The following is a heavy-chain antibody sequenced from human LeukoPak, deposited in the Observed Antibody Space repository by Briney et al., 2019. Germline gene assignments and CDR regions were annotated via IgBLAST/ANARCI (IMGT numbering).Heavy chain of an antibody. CDR2: IYYSGST. CDR3: ARGGSIWFGEPTTLGMDV. V-gene: IGHV4-59*01. J-gene: IGHJ6*02. Sequence: PSETLSLTCTVSGGSISSYYWSWIRQPPGKGLEWIGYIYYSGSTNYNPSLKSRVTISVDTSKNQFSLKLSSVTAADTAVYYCARGGSIWFGEPTTLGMDVWGQGTTVTVS. CDR1: GGSISSYY. D-gene: IGHD3-10*01.